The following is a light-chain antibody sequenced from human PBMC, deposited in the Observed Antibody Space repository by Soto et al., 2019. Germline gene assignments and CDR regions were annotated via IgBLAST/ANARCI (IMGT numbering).Light chain of an antibody. CDR2: GIS. CDR3: QQYVTSSSRT. Sequence: EIVLTQSPGTLSLSPGGRATLSCRASHTISSSYLAWYQQKPGQAPRLLMYGISRRATGIPDRFSGSGSGTDFTLTITRLEPEDFAVYYCQQYVTSSSRTFGQGTKVDIK. CDR1: HTISSSY. V-gene: IGKV3-20*01. J-gene: IGKJ1*01.